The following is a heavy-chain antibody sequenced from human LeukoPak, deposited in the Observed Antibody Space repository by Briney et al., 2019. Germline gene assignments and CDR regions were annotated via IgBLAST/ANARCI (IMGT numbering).Heavy chain of an antibody. D-gene: IGHD5-24*01. CDR2: IYYSGST. CDR1: GGSISSSSYY. CDR3: ASLDGYNSPFFDY. J-gene: IGHJ4*02. V-gene: IGHV4-39*07. Sequence: SETLSLTCTVSGGSISSSSYYWGWIRQPPGKGLEWIGSIYYSGSTYYNPSLKSRVTISVDTSKNQFSLKLSSVTAADTAVYYCASLDGYNSPFFDYWGQGTLVTVSS.